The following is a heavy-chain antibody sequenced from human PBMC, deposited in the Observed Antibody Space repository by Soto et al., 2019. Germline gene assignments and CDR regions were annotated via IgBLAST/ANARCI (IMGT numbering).Heavy chain of an antibody. V-gene: IGHV4-59*01. CDR2: IYYSGST. J-gene: IGHJ4*02. D-gene: IGHD3-22*01. Sequence: SETLSLTCTVSGGSISSYYWSWIRQPPGKGLEWIGYIYYSGSTNYNPSLKSRVTISVDTSKNQFSLKLSSVTAADTAVYYCARVGYDSSGYYYFDYCGQGTLVTVSS. CDR3: ARVGYDSSGYYYFDY. CDR1: GGSISSYY.